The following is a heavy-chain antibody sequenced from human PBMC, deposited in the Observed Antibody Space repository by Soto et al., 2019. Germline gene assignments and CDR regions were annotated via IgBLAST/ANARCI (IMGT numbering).Heavy chain of an antibody. CDR3: ARDLGRTAAGYYYYDAMDV. D-gene: IGHD2-2*01. V-gene: IGHV3-7*01. CDR1: GFTFGDFW. CDR2: IKEDGSEK. Sequence: EVQLVESGGGLVQPGGSLTLSCAASGFTFGDFWMNWVRQAPGKGLEWVANIKEDGSEKYFPDSVKGRFTISRDNAKNSLYLQINSLRAEDTGVYYCARDLGRTAAGYYYYDAMDVWGQGTTVTVSS. J-gene: IGHJ6*02.